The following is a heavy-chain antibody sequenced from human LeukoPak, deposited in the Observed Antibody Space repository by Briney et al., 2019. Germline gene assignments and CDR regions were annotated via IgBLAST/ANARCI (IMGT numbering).Heavy chain of an antibody. CDR1: GYTFIGYY. Sequence: ASVKVSCKASGYTFIGYYIHWVRQAPGQGLEWMGWINPNSGGTNYVRKFQGRVTMTRDTSISTAYMELSRLRSDDTAVYYCARGSGYSGYDPYHYYYMDVWGKGTTVTISS. D-gene: IGHD5-12*01. J-gene: IGHJ6*03. CDR2: INPNSGGT. V-gene: IGHV1-2*02. CDR3: ARGSGYSGYDPYHYYYMDV.